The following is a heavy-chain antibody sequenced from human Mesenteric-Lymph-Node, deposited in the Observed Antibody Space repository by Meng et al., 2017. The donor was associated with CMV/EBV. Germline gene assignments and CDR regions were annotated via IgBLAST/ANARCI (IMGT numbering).Heavy chain of an antibody. CDR2: ISYDGTTK. Sequence: GESLKISCAASGFTFSTYSMHWVRQTPGKWPEWVAVISYDGTTKYYADSVKGRFSISRDNSKNTLYLQMNSLRAEDTAVYYCAREEDYYGSSGYNFFDPWGQGTLVTVSS. J-gene: IGHJ5*02. CDR3: AREEDYYGSSGYNFFDP. CDR1: GFTFSTYS. D-gene: IGHD3-22*01. V-gene: IGHV3-30*04.